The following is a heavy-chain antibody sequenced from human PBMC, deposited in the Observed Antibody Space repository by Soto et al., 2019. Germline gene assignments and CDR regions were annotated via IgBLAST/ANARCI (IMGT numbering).Heavy chain of an antibody. CDR2: ISATGIST. V-gene: IGHV3-23*01. CDR1: GFTFATYA. J-gene: IGHJ4*01. CDR3: ARDKDTISWTGFEF. Sequence: PGGSLRLSCAASGFTFATYAMSLVRQAPGKGLEWVSAISATGISTHYADSVKGRVTISRDNSAKTLSLEMSSLTAEDTAVYYCARDKDTISWTGFEFWGDGTLVTVFS. D-gene: IGHD1-1*01.